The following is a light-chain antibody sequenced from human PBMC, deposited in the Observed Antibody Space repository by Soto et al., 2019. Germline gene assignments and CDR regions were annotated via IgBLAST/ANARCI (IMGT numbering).Light chain of an antibody. J-gene: IGKJ5*01. CDR3: QQHYQWPIT. CDR2: RIS. CDR1: QSVGAS. Sequence: EIVLTQSPDFLSVSPGERASLSCRASQSVGASLAWYQQKPGQTPRLLFYRISTRATGIPARFSGSGSGTEFTLTINRLQSEDFAVYYCQQHYQWPITFGQGTRLEIK. V-gene: IGKV3D-15*01.